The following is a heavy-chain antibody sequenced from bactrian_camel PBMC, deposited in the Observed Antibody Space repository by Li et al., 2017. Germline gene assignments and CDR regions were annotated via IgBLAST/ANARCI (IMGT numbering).Heavy chain of an antibody. V-gene: IGHV3S53*01. CDR1: GYIDSDYL. CDR3: AAGTPAGRWWARRWVPQTYNY. J-gene: IGHJ4*01. D-gene: IGHD7*01. CDR2: LGDDGST. Sequence: HVQLVESGGGSVQAGGSLRLSCVGSGYIDSDYLMGWFRQAPGKQREGVAGLGDDGSTSYAEFAEGRFTISKDSKNTFYLHMNQLKPEDSAMYYCAAGTPAGRWWARRWVPQTYNYWGQGTQVTVS.